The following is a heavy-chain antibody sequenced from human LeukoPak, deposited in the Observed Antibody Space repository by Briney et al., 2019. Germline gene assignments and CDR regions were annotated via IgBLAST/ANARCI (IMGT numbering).Heavy chain of an antibody. J-gene: IGHJ4*02. CDR1: VFTFSDNW. CDR3: ARDRGWNIFDL. D-gene: IGHD1/OR15-1a*01. Sequence: GGSLRLSCAASVFTFSDNWMSWVRQAPGKGLEWVANIKKDGSHSNYVDSVKGRFTISRDNDKNSLYLQMNSLRAEDTAVYYCARDRGWNIFDLWGQRTLVTVSS. V-gene: IGHV3-7*01. CDR2: IKKDGSHS.